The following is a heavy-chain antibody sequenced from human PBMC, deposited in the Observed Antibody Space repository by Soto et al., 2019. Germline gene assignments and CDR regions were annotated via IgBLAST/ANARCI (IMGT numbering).Heavy chain of an antibody. CDR2: IFWDGDK. CDR3: AFRRNFAPTGGAFDI. D-gene: IGHD3-9*01. CDR1: GFSFSTSGMA. J-gene: IGHJ3*02. V-gene: IGHV2-5*02. Sequence: QITLKESGPTLVTPTQTLTLTCTLSGFSFSTSGMAGGWIRQPPGKAPEGLALIFWDGDKRYSPSLKTRLTLTKDTSESQVVLKMTNMDPVDSGTYYCAFRRNFAPTGGAFDIWGRGTEVTVSS.